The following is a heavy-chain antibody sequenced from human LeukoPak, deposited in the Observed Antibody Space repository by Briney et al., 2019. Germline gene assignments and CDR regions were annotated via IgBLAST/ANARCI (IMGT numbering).Heavy chain of an antibody. V-gene: IGHV3-7*01. D-gene: IGHD3-10*01. Sequence: GGSLRLSCAASGFTFSSYWMSWVRQAPGKGLEWVANIKQDGSEKYYVDSVKGRFTISRDNSKNTLYLQMNSLRPEDTSVYYCAKDRRAGSYDYWGQGTLVTVSS. CDR1: GFTFSSYW. J-gene: IGHJ4*02. CDR3: AKDRRAGSYDY. CDR2: IKQDGSEK.